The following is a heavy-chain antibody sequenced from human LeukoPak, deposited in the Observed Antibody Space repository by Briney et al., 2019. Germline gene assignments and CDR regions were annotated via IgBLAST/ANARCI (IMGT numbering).Heavy chain of an antibody. V-gene: IGHV3-23*01. CDR3: ARGKAAIGSRTASDY. J-gene: IGHJ4*02. CDR1: GFTFSSFA. Sequence: GGSLRLSCAASGFTFSSFALSWVRQAPGKGLEWVSAISGSGTNTYYADSVKGRFTISRDNSENTLYMQVNSLKAEDTAIYFCARGKAAIGSRTASDYWGQGTLVTVSS. D-gene: IGHD6-13*01. CDR2: ISGSGTNT.